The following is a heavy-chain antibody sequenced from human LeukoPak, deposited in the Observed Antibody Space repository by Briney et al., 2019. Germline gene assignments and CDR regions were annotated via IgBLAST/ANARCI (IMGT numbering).Heavy chain of an antibody. D-gene: IGHD6-6*01. CDR2: IIPIFGTA. J-gene: IGHJ5*02. CDR3: ARSSSSSRFWFDP. V-gene: IGHV1-69*05. CDR1: GGTFSSYA. Sequence: ASVKVSCKASGGTFSSYAISWVRQAPGQGLEWMGGIIPIFGTANYAQKFQGRVTITTDESTSTAYMELSSLGSEDTAVYYCARSSSSSRFWFDPWGQGTLVTVSS.